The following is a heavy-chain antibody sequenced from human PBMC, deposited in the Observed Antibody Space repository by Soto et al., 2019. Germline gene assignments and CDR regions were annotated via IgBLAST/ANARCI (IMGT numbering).Heavy chain of an antibody. CDR3: ARVKLGSYDWFDP. CDR1: GFTFSNYW. J-gene: IGHJ5*02. CDR2: INPDGSRT. Sequence: GGSLRLSCAASGFTFSNYWMHWVRQAPGKGLMWVSRINPDGSRTTYADSVKGRFAISRDNAKNTVYLQMHSLRAEDAAVYYCARVKLGSYDWFDPWGQGTLVTVS. D-gene: IGHD3-16*01. V-gene: IGHV3-74*01.